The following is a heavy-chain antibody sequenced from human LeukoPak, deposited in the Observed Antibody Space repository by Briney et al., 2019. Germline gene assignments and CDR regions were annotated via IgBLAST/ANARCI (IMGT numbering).Heavy chain of an antibody. Sequence: TSETLSLTCTVPGDSISSTNYYWGWIRQPPGKGLEWIGSIYYSGSTYYNPSLESRVTISVDTSKNQFSLKLSSVTAADTAVYYCATSGWYLLPGVYWGQGTLATVSS. V-gene: IGHV4-39*01. J-gene: IGHJ4*02. D-gene: IGHD6-19*01. CDR2: IYYSGST. CDR3: ATSGWYLLPGVY. CDR1: GDSISSTNYY.